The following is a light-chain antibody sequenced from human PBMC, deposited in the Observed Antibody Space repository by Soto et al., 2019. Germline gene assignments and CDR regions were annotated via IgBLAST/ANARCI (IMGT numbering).Light chain of an antibody. Sequence: QSALTQPASVAGSPGQSITISCTGTSSEVGDYNYVSWYQQHPGKAPKLLIYDVSNRHSGVSNRFACSKSGNTASLTISGLQAEDEADYSCSSFTSSSQYVFGRGTKLTVL. J-gene: IGLJ1*01. CDR1: SSEVGDYNY. CDR2: DVS. CDR3: SSFTSSSQYV. V-gene: IGLV2-14*01.